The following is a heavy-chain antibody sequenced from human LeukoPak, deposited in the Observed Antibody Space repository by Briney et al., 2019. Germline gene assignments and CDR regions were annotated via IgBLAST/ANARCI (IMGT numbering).Heavy chain of an antibody. V-gene: IGHV4-4*02. Sequence: SGTLSLTCAVSGGSISSSNWWSWVRQPPGKGLEWIGEIYHSGSTNYNPSLKSRVTISVDKSKNQFSLKLSSVTAADTAVYYCAREPFMVRGALNYWGQGTLVTVSS. D-gene: IGHD3-10*01. J-gene: IGHJ4*02. CDR1: GGSISSSNW. CDR2: IYHSGST. CDR3: AREPFMVRGALNY.